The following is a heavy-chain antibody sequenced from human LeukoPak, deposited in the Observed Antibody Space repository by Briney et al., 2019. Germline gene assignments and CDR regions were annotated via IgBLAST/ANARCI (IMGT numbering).Heavy chain of an antibody. CDR3: ARSTVTAAPLFY. CDR2: IYYSGST. V-gene: IGHV4-59*08. D-gene: IGHD4-17*01. CDR1: GGSISSYY. J-gene: IGHJ4*02. Sequence: TSETLSLTCTVSGGSISSYYWSWIRQPPGKGLEWIGYIYYSGSTNYNPSLKSRVTISVDTSKNQFSLKLSSVTAADTAVYYCARSTVTAAPLFYWGQGTLVTVSS.